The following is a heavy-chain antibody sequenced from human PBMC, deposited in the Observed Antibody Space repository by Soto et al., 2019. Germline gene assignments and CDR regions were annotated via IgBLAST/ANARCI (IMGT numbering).Heavy chain of an antibody. CDR2: IYYSGST. V-gene: IGHV4-61*01. D-gene: IGHD3-16*02. CDR3: ARDRGVSYDYVWGSYRYYFDY. CDR1: GGSVSSGSYY. Sequence: SETLSLTCTVSGGSVSSGSYYWSWIRQPPGKGLEWIGYIYYSGSTNYNPSLKSRVTISVDTSKNQFSLKLSSVTAADTAVYYCARDRGVSYDYVWGSYRYYFDYWGQGTLVTVSS. J-gene: IGHJ4*02.